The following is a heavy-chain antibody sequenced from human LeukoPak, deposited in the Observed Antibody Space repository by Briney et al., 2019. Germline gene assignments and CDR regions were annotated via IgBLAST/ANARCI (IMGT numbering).Heavy chain of an antibody. Sequence: PGRSLRLSCAASGFTFSSSGMHWVRQAPGKGLEWVAVISSDGSNQFYTDFVKGRFIISRDKSKNTLYLQMNNLRVEDTAVYYCAKDRGRSGYETNWFDSWGQGTRVTVSS. D-gene: IGHD5-12*01. J-gene: IGHJ5*01. CDR1: GFTFSSSG. CDR3: AKDRGRSGYETNWFDS. V-gene: IGHV3-30*18. CDR2: ISSDGSNQ.